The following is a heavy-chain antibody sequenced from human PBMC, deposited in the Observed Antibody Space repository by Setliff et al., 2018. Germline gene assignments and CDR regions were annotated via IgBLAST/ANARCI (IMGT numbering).Heavy chain of an antibody. CDR2: ISGSGGST. Sequence: PSETLSLTCTVSGGSISSSSYYWGWIRQPPGKGLEWVSAISGSGGSTYYADSVKGRFTISRDNSKNTPYLQMTRLRAEDTAMYYCGRDLAAGKGPVDYWGQGTLVTVSS. V-gene: IGHV3-23*01. CDR1: GGSISSSSYY. CDR3: GRDLAAGKGPVDY. J-gene: IGHJ4*02. D-gene: IGHD6-13*01.